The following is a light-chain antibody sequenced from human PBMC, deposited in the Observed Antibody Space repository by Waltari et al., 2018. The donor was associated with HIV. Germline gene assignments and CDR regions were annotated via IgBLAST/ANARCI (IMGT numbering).Light chain of an antibody. J-gene: IGLJ3*02. CDR1: SSDVGGYDY. V-gene: IGLV2-14*01. CDR3: SSYTTGSTLV. Sequence: QSALTQPASVSGSPGQSITISCTGTSSDVGGYDYVSWYQQDPGKAPTVIIYDVSKRPSGVSNRFSGSKSGNTASLTISGLQAEDEADYYCSSYTTGSTLVFGGGTTVTVL. CDR2: DVS.